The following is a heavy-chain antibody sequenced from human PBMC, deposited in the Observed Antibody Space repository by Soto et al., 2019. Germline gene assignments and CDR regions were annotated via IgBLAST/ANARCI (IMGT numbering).Heavy chain of an antibody. CDR2: INDRGSI. V-gene: IGHV4-34*01. J-gene: IGHJ2*01. Sequence: QVQLQQWGAGPLRPLETLSLTCGVSGGSFSGYYWDWIRQSPGKGLEWIGEINDRGSINYNPSLKSRVSISVDTSKNHYSLNLRSVTAADTAVYYCARDSHDILTGPPWVWYFDLWGRGTLVTVSS. D-gene: IGHD3-9*01. CDR3: ARDSHDILTGPPWVWYFDL. CDR1: GGSFSGYY.